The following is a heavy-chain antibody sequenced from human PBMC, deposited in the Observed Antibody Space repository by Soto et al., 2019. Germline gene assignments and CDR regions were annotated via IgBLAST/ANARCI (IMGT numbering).Heavy chain of an antibody. CDR2: IWYDRSNK. CDR1: GFTFSSYG. D-gene: IGHD4-17*01. Sequence: QVQLVESGGGVVQPGRSLRLSCAASGFTFSSYGMHWVRQAPGKGLEWVAVIWYDRSNKYYADSVKGRFTISRDNSKNPLYLQMNSLRAEDTAVYYCARSEVTTRYNYFDYWGQGTLVTVSS. CDR3: ARSEVTTRYNYFDY. J-gene: IGHJ4*02. V-gene: IGHV3-33*01.